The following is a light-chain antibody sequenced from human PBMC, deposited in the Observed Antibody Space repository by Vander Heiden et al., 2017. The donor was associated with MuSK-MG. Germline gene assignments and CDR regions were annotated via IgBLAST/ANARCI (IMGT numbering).Light chain of an antibody. V-gene: IGKV3-20*01. CDR3: QRYGGSSYT. CDR1: QSVTSSY. Sequence: EIVLTPSPGPLSLSPGERAHLSCRASQSVTSSYLAWYQQKPGQAPRLLIYGASSSAAGIPDRCSGSGSGTDFTLTISRLEPEDFAVYYCQRYGGSSYTFGQGTKLEIK. CDR2: GAS. J-gene: IGKJ2*01.